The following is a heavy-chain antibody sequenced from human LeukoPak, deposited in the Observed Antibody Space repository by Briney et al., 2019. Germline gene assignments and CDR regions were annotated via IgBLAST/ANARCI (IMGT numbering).Heavy chain of an antibody. CDR1: GGSISSYY. Sequence: SETLSLTCTVSGGSISSYYWSWIRQPPGKGLEWIGYIYYSGFTNYNPSLKSRVTISIDTSKNQFSLKLSSVTAADTAVYYCARESRDDDWFDPWGQGILVTVSS. CDR3: ARESRDDDWFDP. J-gene: IGHJ5*02. V-gene: IGHV4-59*01. D-gene: IGHD5-24*01. CDR2: IYYSGFT.